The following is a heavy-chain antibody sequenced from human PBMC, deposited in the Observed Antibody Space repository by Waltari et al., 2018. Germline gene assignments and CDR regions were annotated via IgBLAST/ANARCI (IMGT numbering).Heavy chain of an antibody. J-gene: IGHJ4*02. D-gene: IGHD4-4*01. CDR1: GFTFNQRGLR. CDR2: IDWDDEE. Sequence: QVTLKESGPALVKPTQTLTLTCTFSGFTFNQRGLRMSWIRQPPGKALEWLARIDWDDEEFYNRSLTTRLTIFRATSQNQVILSMTNLDPADTATYYCARTDNYNFMGFDYWGPGLLVTVSS. CDR3: ARTDNYNFMGFDY. V-gene: IGHV2-70*04.